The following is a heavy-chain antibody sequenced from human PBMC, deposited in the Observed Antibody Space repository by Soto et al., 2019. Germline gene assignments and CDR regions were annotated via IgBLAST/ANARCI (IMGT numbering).Heavy chain of an antibody. D-gene: IGHD4-17*01. V-gene: IGHV4-30-2*01. J-gene: IGHJ6*02. CDR3: ARAHYGDYGYGMDV. Sequence: QLQLQESGSGLVKPSQTLSLTCAVSGGSISSGGYSWSWIRQPPGKGLEWIGYIYHSGSTYFNPSLKSRVTISVDRSKNQFSLKLSSVTAADTAVYYCARAHYGDYGYGMDVWGQGTTVTVSS. CDR2: IYHSGST. CDR1: GGSISSGGYS.